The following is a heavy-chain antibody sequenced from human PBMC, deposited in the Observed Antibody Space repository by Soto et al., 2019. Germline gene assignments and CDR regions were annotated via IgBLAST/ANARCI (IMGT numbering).Heavy chain of an antibody. CDR1: GFTFSSHA. CDR3: SRHRCISGRRRHFDY. CDR2: ITYDGSTK. J-gene: IGHJ4*02. D-gene: IGHD1-20*01. Sequence: GGTLRLTCAVSGFTFSSHAMHWVRQAPGKGLEWVAVITYDGSTKYYADSANGRFTFTRDNSKNTLYLHMNILRAEDTATYYCSRHRCISGRRRHFDYWGQGTLVTVSS. V-gene: IGHV3-30-3*01.